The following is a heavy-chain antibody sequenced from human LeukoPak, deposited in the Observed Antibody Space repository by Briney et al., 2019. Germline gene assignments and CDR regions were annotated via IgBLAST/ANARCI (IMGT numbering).Heavy chain of an antibody. V-gene: IGHV3-23*01. CDR3: AKIPGGDYPYYFDY. CDR1: GFXFDDYG. CDR2: ISASGGNT. Sequence: PGGSLRLSCAASGFXFDDYGISWVRQAPGKGLEWVSGISASGGNTYYADSVKGRFTISRDNSKNTLYLQMNSLRAEDTAVYYCAKIPGGDYPYYFDYWGQGSLVTVSS. D-gene: IGHD4-17*01. J-gene: IGHJ4*02.